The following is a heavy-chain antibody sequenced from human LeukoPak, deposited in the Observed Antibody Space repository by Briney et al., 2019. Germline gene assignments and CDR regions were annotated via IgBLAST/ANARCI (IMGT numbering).Heavy chain of an antibody. D-gene: IGHD6-19*01. CDR2: MNPNSGNT. CDR3: ARGSRGWYRLYWFDP. J-gene: IGHJ5*02. V-gene: IGHV1-8*01. CDR1: GYTFTSYD. Sequence: ASVKVSCKASGYTFTSYDINWVRQATGQGLEWMGWMNPNSGNTGYAQKFQGRVTMTRNTSISTAYMELSSLRSEDTAAYYCARGSRGWYRLYWFDPWGQGTLVTASS.